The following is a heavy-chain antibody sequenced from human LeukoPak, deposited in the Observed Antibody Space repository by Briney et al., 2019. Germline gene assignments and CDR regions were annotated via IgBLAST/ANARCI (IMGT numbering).Heavy chain of an antibody. CDR2: MNPNSGNP. CDR1: GYTFTSYD. D-gene: IGHD6-25*01. Sequence: ASVKVSCKASGYTFTSYDINWVRQATGQGLEWMGWMNPNSGNPGYAQKSRGRVTITRNTTISTAYMELSSLRSEDTAVYYCARGVGSSVYYYYMDVWGKGTTVTVSS. J-gene: IGHJ6*03. V-gene: IGHV1-8*03. CDR3: ARGVGSSVYYYYMDV.